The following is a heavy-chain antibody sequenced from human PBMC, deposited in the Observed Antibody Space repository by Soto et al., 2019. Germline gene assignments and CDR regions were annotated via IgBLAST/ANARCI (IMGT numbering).Heavy chain of an antibody. V-gene: IGHV4-39*01. CDR2: IFYSGST. CDR3: ASPLGSGDGIWYYYGMDV. CDR1: GGSISSSSYY. Sequence: SETLSLTCTVSGGSISSSSYYWGWPRQPPGKGLEGMGSIFYSGSTYYNPSLKSRVTISVDTSKNQFSPKLSSVTAADTAVYFCASPLGSGDGIWYYYGMDVWGQGTTVTVSS. J-gene: IGHJ6*02. D-gene: IGHD1-20*01.